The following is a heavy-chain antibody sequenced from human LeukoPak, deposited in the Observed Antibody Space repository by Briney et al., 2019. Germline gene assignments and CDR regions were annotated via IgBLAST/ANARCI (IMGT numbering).Heavy chain of an antibody. D-gene: IGHD6-6*01. Sequence: GGSLRLSCAASGFTFSSYWMSWVRQAPGKGLEWVANIKQDGSEKYYVDSVKGRFTISRDNAKNSLYLQMNSLRAEDTAVYYCARSIAARQGWFDPWGQGTLVTVSS. CDR1: GFTFSSYW. J-gene: IGHJ5*02. V-gene: IGHV3-7*01. CDR3: ARSIAARQGWFDP. CDR2: IKQDGSEK.